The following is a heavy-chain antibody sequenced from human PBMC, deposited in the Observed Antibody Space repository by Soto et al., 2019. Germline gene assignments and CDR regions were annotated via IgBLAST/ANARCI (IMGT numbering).Heavy chain of an antibody. Sequence: QVQLVQSGAEVKKPGSSVKVSCKASGGTFSSYAINWVRQAPGQGLEWMGGIIPMFGTANYAQKLQGRVTITADESTSTADMELSSLRSDDTAVYYCARGRDGYNFEAFDIWGQGTMVTVSS. D-gene: IGHD5-12*01. CDR2: IIPMFGTA. CDR1: GGTFSSYA. CDR3: ARGRDGYNFEAFDI. J-gene: IGHJ3*02. V-gene: IGHV1-69*01.